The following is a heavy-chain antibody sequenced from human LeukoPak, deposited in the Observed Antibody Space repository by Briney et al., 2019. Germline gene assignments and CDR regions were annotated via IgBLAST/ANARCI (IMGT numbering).Heavy chain of an antibody. V-gene: IGHV4-34*01. J-gene: IGHJ4*02. CDR3: AGLSGYRVDY. D-gene: IGHD5-12*01. CDR2: ISFSGGV. CDR1: GGSFSGNS. Sequence: PSETLSLTCAVSGGSFSGNSWSWIRQSPGKGLEWIGEISFSGGVTYNPSLKSRVTISVDTSKNQFSLKLSSVTAADTAVYYCAGLSGYRVDYWGQGTLVTVSS.